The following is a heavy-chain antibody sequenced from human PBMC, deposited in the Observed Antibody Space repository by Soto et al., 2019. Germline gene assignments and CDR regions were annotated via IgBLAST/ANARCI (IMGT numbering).Heavy chain of an antibody. J-gene: IGHJ6*02. CDR1: GFTFSSYA. Sequence: PGGSLRLSCAASGFTFSSYAMNWVRQAPGKGLDWVSAITNNGGSTYYADSVKGRFTISRDNSKNTLYLQMNSLRAEDTAVYYCAKRYYYYCGMDVWGQGTTVTVSS. V-gene: IGHV3-23*01. CDR3: AKRYYYYCGMDV. CDR2: ITNNGGST.